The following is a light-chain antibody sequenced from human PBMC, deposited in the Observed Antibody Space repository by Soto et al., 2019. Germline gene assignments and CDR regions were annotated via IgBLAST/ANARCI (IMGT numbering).Light chain of an antibody. J-gene: IGLJ3*02. CDR2: LEGSGRY. CDR3: ETWDSNIQV. V-gene: IGLV4-60*02. CDR1: SGYQNHI. Sequence: VLTQSSSASASLGSSVKLTCTLNSGYQNHIIAWHQQQPGKAPLYLMKLEGSGRYSKGSGVPDRFSGSSSGADRYLTISNLQFEDESDYYCETWDSNIQVFGGGTKLTVL.